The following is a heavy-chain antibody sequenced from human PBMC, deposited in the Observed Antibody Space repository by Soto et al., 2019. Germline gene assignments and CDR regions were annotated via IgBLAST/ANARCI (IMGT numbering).Heavy chain of an antibody. CDR3: VRTSYSDSSGYSGMDV. J-gene: IGHJ6*02. CDR2: IYHSGTT. CDR1: VGSTSNNY. D-gene: IGHD3-22*01. Sequence: SGTLSLTCTVSVGSTSNNYWGWIRQPPGKGLEWIGEIYHSGTTNYNPSLTSRVTISVDKSNNQFSLKLTSVTAADTAVYYCVRTSYSDSSGYSGMDVWGQGTTVTVSS. V-gene: IGHV4-4*02.